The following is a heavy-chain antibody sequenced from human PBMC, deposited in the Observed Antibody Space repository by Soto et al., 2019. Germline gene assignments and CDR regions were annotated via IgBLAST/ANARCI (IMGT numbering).Heavy chain of an antibody. J-gene: IGHJ6*02. V-gene: IGHV4-30-4*01. CDR1: GGSISSDDYY. D-gene: IGHD3-3*01. CDR2: MYYSGST. Sequence: SETLSLTCTVSGGSISSDDYYWSWIRQPPGKGLEWIAYMYYSGSTYYDPSLKSRVAISVDTSKNQFSLKLSSVTAADTAVYYCASGEGYAFDVRGQGTTVTVSS. CDR3: ASGEGYAFDV.